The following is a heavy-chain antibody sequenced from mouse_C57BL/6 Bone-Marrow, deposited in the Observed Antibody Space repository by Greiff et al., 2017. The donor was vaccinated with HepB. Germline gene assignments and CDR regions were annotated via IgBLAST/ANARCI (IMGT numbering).Heavy chain of an antibody. CDR2: IHPNSGST. CDR1: GYTFTSYW. D-gene: IGHD1-1*01. V-gene: IGHV1-64*01. CDR3: ARSFIYYFFDY. J-gene: IGHJ2*01. Sequence: VKLQQPGAELVKPGASVKLSCKASGYTFTSYWMHWVKQRPGQGLEWIGMIHPNSGSTNYNEKFKSKATLTVDKSSSTAYMQLSSLTSEDSAVYYCARSFIYYFFDYWGQGTTLTVSS.